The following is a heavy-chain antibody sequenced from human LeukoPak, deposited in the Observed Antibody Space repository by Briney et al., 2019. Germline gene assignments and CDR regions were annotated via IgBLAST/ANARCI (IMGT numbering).Heavy chain of an antibody. Sequence: ASVTVSCMASGYTFTSYGISWVRQPPGHGVDWMGWSSTYNGNTNYAQKLHGRVTMNKDTSTSTAYMELRSLRSDDTAVYYCARDDEYSSGWYGIDYWGQGTLVTVSS. CDR3: ARDDEYSSGWYGIDY. D-gene: IGHD6-19*01. CDR1: GYTFTSYG. V-gene: IGHV1-18*01. J-gene: IGHJ4*02. CDR2: SSTYNGNT.